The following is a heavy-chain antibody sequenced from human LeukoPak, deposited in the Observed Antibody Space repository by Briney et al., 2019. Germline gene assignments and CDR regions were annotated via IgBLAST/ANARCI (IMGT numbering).Heavy chain of an antibody. Sequence: PGGSLRLSCAASAFTFNTYWMHWVRQVPGRGLEWASRINGDESSTNYADSVKGRFTISRDNAKDTLYLHMNSLTAEDTAVYYCARGAKWAYYFDYWGQGTLVTVSS. D-gene: IGHD1-26*01. CDR3: ARGAKWAYYFDY. J-gene: IGHJ4*02. CDR1: AFTFNTYW. V-gene: IGHV3-74*01. CDR2: INGDESST.